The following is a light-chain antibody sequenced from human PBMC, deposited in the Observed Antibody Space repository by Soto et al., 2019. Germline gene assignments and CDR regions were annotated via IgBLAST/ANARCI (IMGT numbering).Light chain of an antibody. J-gene: IGKJ2*01. CDR3: QQSYSAPRT. CDR1: QSISNF. Sequence: DIQMTQSPSSLSASVGDRVTITCRASQSISNFLNWYQQKPGKAPKLLISAASSLQGGVPSRFNGSGSGTDFTLTISSLQPEDFATYYCQQSYSAPRTFGQGTKLEIK. CDR2: AAS. V-gene: IGKV1-39*01.